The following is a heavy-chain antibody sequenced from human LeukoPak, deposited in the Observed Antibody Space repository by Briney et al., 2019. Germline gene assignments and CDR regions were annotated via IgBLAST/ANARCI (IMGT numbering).Heavy chain of an antibody. CDR2: INPNSGGT. V-gene: IGHV1-2*04. CDR1: GYTFTGYY. J-gene: IGHJ5*02. D-gene: IGHD3-9*01. Sequence: GASVKVSCKASGYTFTGYYMHWVRQAPGQGLEWMGWINPNSGGTNYAQKFQGWVTMTRDTSISTAYMELSRLRSDDTAVYYCARDILTGSNWFDPWGQGTLVTVSS. CDR3: ARDILTGSNWFDP.